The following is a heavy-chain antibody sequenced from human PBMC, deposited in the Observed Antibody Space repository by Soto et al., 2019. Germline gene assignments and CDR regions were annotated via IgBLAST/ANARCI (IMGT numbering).Heavy chain of an antibody. CDR2: ISSSGSTI. CDR3: ARVSRPSYYYDKGPTGGMDV. D-gene: IGHD3-22*01. J-gene: IGHJ6*02. V-gene: IGHV3-48*03. CDR1: GFTFSSYE. Sequence: SGGSLRLSCAASGFTFSSYEMNWVRQAPGKGLEWVSYISSSGSTIYYADSVKGRFTISRDNAKNSQYLQMNSLRAEDTAVYYCARVSRPSYYYDKGPTGGMDVWGQGTTVTVSS.